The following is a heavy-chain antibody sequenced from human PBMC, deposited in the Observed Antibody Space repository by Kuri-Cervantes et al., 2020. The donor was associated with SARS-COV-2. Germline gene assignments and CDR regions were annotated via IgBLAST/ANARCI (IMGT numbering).Heavy chain of an antibody. Sequence: SETLSLTCTVSGYSISSGYYWGWIRQPPGKGLEWIGSIHHSGSTYYNPSLKSRVTISVDRSKNQFSLKLSSVTAADTAVYYCARVFLLDYYDSSGYYSDWGQGTLVTVSS. J-gene: IGHJ4*02. CDR2: IHHSGST. CDR3: ARVFLLDYYDSSGYYSD. V-gene: IGHV4-38-2*02. D-gene: IGHD3-22*01. CDR1: GYSISSGYY.